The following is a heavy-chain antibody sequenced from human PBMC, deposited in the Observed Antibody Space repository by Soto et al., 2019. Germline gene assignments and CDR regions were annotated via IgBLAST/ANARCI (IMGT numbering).Heavy chain of an antibody. J-gene: IGHJ4*02. CDR1: GFTVRSKY. D-gene: IGHD3-3*01. CDR2: IYSGIGST. Sequence: GGSLRLSCVASGFTVRSKYMNWVRQVPGKGLEWVAIIYSGIGSTYYADSVKGRFTISRDDSKNTLYLQMNGLRPEDTAVYYCARGGDFWSGYSLDSWGQGTLVTVSS. V-gene: IGHV3-53*01. CDR3: ARGGDFWSGYSLDS.